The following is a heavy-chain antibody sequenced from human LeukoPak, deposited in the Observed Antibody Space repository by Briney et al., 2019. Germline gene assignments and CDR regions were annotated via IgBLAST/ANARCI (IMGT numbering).Heavy chain of an antibody. CDR1: GYTFTSYD. J-gene: IGHJ4*02. CDR3: ARVGFGFSYFDY. D-gene: IGHD3-16*01. Sequence: WASVKVSCKASGYTFTSYDINWVRQATGQGLEWMGWMNPNSGNTGYAQKFQGRVTMTRDTSISTAYMELSRLRSDDTAVYYCARVGFGFSYFDYWGQGTLVTVSS. V-gene: IGHV1-8*01. CDR2: MNPNSGNT.